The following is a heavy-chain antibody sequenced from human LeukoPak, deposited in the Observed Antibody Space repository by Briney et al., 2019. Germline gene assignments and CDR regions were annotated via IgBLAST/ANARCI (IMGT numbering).Heavy chain of an antibody. CDR2: IIPILGIA. CDR3: AREGVKYCGGDCYSRLGL. D-gene: IGHD2-21*02. V-gene: IGHV1-69*04. J-gene: IGHJ4*02. CDR1: GGTFSSYA. Sequence: ASVKVSCKASGGTFSSYAISWVRQAPGQGLEWMGRIIPILGIANYAQKFQGRVTITADKSTSTAYMELSSLRSKDTAVYYCAREGVKYCGGDCYSRLGLWGQGTLVTVSS.